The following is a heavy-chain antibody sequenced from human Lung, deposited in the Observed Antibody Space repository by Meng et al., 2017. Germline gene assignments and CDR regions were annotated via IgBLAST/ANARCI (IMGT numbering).Heavy chain of an antibody. J-gene: IGHJ4*02. V-gene: IGHV4-34*01. CDR2: INHSGST. CDR1: GGSFSDYY. CDR3: ARGPTTMAHDFDY. Sequence: QGRLRQLGAGLFKPSETLSLTCVVSGGSFSDYYWSWIRQPPGKGLEWIGEINHSGSTNYNPSLESRATISVDTSQNNLSLKLSSVTAADSAVYYCARGPTTMAHDFDYWGQGTLVTVSS. D-gene: IGHD4-11*01.